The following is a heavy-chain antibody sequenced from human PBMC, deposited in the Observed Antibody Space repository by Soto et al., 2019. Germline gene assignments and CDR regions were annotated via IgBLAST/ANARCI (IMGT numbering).Heavy chain of an antibody. Sequence: SATLSLTCTVSGASISSSRSYWGWVRQPPGKGLEWIVSFYYTGGTYSTYYNPSLKSRVTISVDTSKSQFSLSLRSVTAADTAVYYCASPRQGNYDFLSGYYALDYWGQGTLVTVSS. J-gene: IGHJ4*02. D-gene: IGHD3-3*01. CDR3: ASPRQGNYDFLSGYYALDY. CDR2: FYYTGGT. V-gene: IGHV4-39*01. CDR1: GASISSSRSY.